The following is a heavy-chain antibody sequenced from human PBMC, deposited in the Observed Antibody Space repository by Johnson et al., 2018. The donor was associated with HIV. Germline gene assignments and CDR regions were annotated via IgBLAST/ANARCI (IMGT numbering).Heavy chain of an antibody. CDR2: ISYDGSNK. V-gene: IGHV3-30*04. J-gene: IGHJ3*02. CDR3: AKGVRGSSCYDAFDI. D-gene: IGHD6-6*01. CDR1: GFTFSSYA. Sequence: QVQLVESGGGVVQPGRSLRLSCAASGFTFSSYAMHWVRQAPGKGLEWVAVISYDGSNKYYADSVKGRFTISRDNSKNTLYLQMRSLRADDTAVYYCAKGVRGSSCYDAFDIWGQGTMVTVS.